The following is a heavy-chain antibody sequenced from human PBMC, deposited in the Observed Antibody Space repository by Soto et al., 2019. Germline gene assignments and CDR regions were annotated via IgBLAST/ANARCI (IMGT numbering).Heavy chain of an antibody. CDR3: ARVRLPSYWYFDL. CDR2: VHYTGST. V-gene: IGHV4-59*11. CDR1: GGSIDSHY. D-gene: IGHD4-17*01. Sequence: QVQLQESGPGLVKPSETLSLTCSVSGGSIDSHYWTWIRQSPGNGLEWIGYVHYTGSTNQNPSLKSRVTQSVDSSKNQFSLKLRSVTAADTAVYYCARVRLPSYWYFDLWGPGTLVTVSS. J-gene: IGHJ2*01.